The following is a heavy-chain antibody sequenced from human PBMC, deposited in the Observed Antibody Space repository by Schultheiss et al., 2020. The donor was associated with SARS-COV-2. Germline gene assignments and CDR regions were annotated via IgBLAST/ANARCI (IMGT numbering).Heavy chain of an antibody. J-gene: IGHJ4*02. D-gene: IGHD4-11*01. CDR3: AKLSTVTTDLAY. CDR1: GGTFSSYA. CDR2: IIPIFGTA. V-gene: IGHV1-69*06. Sequence: SVKVSCKASGGTFSSYAISWVRQAPGQGLEWMGGIIPIFGTANYAQKFQGRVTMTEDTSTDTAYMELSSLRSEDTAVYYCAKLSTVTTDLAYWGQGTLVTVSS.